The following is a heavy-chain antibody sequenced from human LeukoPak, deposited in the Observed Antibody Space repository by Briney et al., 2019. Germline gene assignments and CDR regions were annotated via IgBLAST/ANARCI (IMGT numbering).Heavy chain of an antibody. CDR2: IGVSSSLV. CDR3: AREADTAAFDY. D-gene: IGHD5-18*01. V-gene: IGHV3-48*01. Sequence: GGSLRLSCVASGFTFSSYSLNWVRQAPGKGLEWVSYIGVSSSLVRYADSVKGRFTISRDNAKNSLYLQMNSLRAEDTAVYYCAREADTAAFDYWGQGTLVTVSS. CDR1: GFTFSSYS. J-gene: IGHJ4*02.